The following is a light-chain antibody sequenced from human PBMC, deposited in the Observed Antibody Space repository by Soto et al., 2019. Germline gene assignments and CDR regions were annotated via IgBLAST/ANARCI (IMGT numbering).Light chain of an antibody. V-gene: IGKV1-17*01. J-gene: IGKJ1*01. CDR3: LQHSDYPWT. CDR1: QAISNA. CDR2: SAS. Sequence: DIQMTQSPSSLSASIGDGVTITCRATQAISNALDWYQQKPGQAPKRLISSASTLQSGVPVRFSGSGSGTDFTLTIRSLQPEDFATYFCLQHSDYPWTFGQGTKV.